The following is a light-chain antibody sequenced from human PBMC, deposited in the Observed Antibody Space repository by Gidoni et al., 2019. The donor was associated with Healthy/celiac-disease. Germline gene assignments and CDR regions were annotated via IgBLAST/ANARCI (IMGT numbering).Light chain of an antibody. V-gene: IGKV3-20*01. CDR2: GAS. CDR3: QQYGSSSYT. CDR1: QSVSSSY. Sequence: ELGLTQSPGTLSLSPGERATRSCRASQSVSSSYLAWYQQKPGQAPRLLIYGASSRATGIPDRFSGSGSGTDFTLTISRLEPEDFAVYYCQQYGSSSYTFGQXTKLEIK. J-gene: IGKJ2*01.